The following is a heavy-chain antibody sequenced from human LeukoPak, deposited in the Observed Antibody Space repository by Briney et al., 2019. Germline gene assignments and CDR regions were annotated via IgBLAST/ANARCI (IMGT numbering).Heavy chain of an antibody. J-gene: IGHJ4*02. D-gene: IGHD4-23*01. CDR1: GGSISSGGYY. CDR2: IYHSGST. V-gene: IGHV4-30-2*01. CDR3: ARYDYGGNLYYFDY. Sequence: SQILSLTCTVSGGSISSGGYYWSWIRQPPGKGLEWIGYIYHSGSTYYNPSLKSRVTISVDRSKNQFSLKLSSVTAADTAVYYCARYDYGGNLYYFDYWGQGTLVTVSS.